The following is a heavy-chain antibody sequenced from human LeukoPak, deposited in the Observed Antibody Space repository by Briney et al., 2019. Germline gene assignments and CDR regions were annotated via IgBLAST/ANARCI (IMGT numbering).Heavy chain of an antibody. D-gene: IGHD1-26*01. CDR2: ISSSSNTI. CDR3: ATESGTYSGTCFDY. CDR1: GFTFSSYN. J-gene: IGHJ4*02. Sequence: GGSLRLSCAASGFTFSSYNMNWVRQAPGKGLEWVSYISSSSNTIYYADSVKGRFTISGDNAKNSLYLQMNSLRAEDTAVYFCATESGTYSGTCFDYWGQGTLVTVSS. V-gene: IGHV3-48*01.